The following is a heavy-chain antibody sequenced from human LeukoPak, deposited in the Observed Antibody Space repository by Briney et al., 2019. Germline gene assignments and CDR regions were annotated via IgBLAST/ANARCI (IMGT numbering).Heavy chain of an antibody. J-gene: IGHJ4*02. D-gene: IGHD4-17*01. V-gene: IGHV4-39*07. Sequence: PSGTLSLTCTVSGGSISSSSYYWGWIRQPPGKGLEWIGSIYYSGSTYYNPSLKSRVTISVDTSKNQFSLKLSSVTAADTAVYYCARDRVRSPFDYWGQGTLVTVSS. CDR1: GGSISSSSYY. CDR3: ARDRVRSPFDY. CDR2: IYYSGST.